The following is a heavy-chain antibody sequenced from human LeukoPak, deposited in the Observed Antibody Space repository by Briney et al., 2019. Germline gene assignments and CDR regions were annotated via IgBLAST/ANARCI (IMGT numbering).Heavy chain of an antibody. CDR2: IRSKAYGGTT. J-gene: IGHJ6*02. CDR3: SSLVVRGVIFYYGMDV. V-gene: IGHV3-49*03. D-gene: IGHD3-10*01. Sequence: GGSLRLSCTASGFTFGDYAMSWFRQAPGKGLEWVGFIRSKAYGGTTEYAASVKGRFTISRDDSKSIAYLQMNSLKTEDTAVYYCSSLVVRGVIFYYGMDVWGQGTTVTVSS. CDR1: GFTFGDYA.